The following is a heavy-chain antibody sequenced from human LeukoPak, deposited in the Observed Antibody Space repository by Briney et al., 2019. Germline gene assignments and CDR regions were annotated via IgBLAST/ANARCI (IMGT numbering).Heavy chain of an antibody. CDR3: AREILDYGDYVSRSYSYGLDL. Sequence: GGSLRLSCAASGFTFSSYRMIWVRQTPGKGLEWVSHISGSGPAIYYADSVRGRFTVSRDNAKNSVYLQLNSLRAEDTAVYYCAREILDYGDYVSRSYSYGLDLWGQGTTVTVSS. J-gene: IGHJ6*02. V-gene: IGHV3-48*04. CDR2: ISGSGPAI. D-gene: IGHD4-17*01. CDR1: GFTFSSYR.